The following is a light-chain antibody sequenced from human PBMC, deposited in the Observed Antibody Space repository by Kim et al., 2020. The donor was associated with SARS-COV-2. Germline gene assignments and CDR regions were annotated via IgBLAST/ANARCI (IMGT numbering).Light chain of an antibody. V-gene: IGKV3-20*01. CDR3: QQYGSSPL. CDR2: GAS. J-gene: IGKJ3*01. CDR1: QSVSSSY. Sequence: LSPGERATLSGRPSQSVSSSYLACYQQKPRQAPSLLIYGASSRAPGIPDRFIGSGSGTDFTLTIGRLEPEDFAVYYCQQYGSSPLFGPGTKVDIQ.